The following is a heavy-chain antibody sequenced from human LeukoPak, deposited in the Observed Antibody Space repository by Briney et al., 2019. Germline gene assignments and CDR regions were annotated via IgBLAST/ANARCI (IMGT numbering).Heavy chain of an antibody. J-gene: IGHJ5*02. V-gene: IGHV4-4*07. Sequence: PSETLSLTCTVSGGSISSYYWSWIRQPAGKGLEWIGRIYTSGSTNYNPSLKSRVTMSVDTSKNQFSLKLSSVTAADTAVYYCARSVAGALVVSNWFDPWGQGTLVTVSS. CDR2: IYTSGST. CDR1: GGSISSYY. CDR3: ARSVAGALVVSNWFDP. D-gene: IGHD3-22*01.